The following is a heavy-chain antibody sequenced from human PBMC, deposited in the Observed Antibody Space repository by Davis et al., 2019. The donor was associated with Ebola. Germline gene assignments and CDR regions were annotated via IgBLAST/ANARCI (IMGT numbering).Heavy chain of an antibody. V-gene: IGHV3-30*04. CDR2: ISYDGSNK. CDR1: GFTFSSYA. CDR3: ARSGLSFGVVKYHYGMDV. D-gene: IGHD3-3*01. J-gene: IGHJ6*04. Sequence: GESLKISCAASGFTFSSYAMHWVRQAPGKGLEWVAVISYDGSNKYYADSVKGRFTISRDNSKKTMYLQMNSLRAEDTAVYYCARSGLSFGVVKYHYGMDVWGKGTTVIVSS.